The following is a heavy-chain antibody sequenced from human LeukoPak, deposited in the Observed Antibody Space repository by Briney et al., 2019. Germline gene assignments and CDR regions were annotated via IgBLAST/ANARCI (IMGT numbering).Heavy chain of an antibody. D-gene: IGHD3-10*01. CDR3: ARGPYGSGSYY. CDR1: GGAISSGDYF. CDR2: IYYSGTT. J-gene: IGHJ4*02. V-gene: IGHV4-30-4*01. Sequence: PSETLSLTCTVAGGAISSGDYFWSWIRQPPGKGLEWIGYIYYSGTTYYNPSLKSRVTISVDTSKNQFSLKLTSVTAADTAVYYCARGPYGSGSYYWGQGTLVTVSS.